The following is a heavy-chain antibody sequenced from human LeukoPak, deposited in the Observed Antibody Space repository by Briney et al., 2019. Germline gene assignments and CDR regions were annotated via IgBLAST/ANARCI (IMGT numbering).Heavy chain of an antibody. J-gene: IGHJ4*02. V-gene: IGHV4-34*01. D-gene: IGHD5-12*01. CDR2: INHSGST. CDR3: ARVGYSGYDSSYYFDY. Sequence: SETLSLTCAVYGGSFSGYYWSWIRQPPGKGLEWIGEINHSGSTNYNPSLKSRVTISVDTSKNQFSLKLSSVTAADTAVYYCARVGYSGYDSSYYFDYWGQGTLVTVSS. CDR1: GGSFSGYY.